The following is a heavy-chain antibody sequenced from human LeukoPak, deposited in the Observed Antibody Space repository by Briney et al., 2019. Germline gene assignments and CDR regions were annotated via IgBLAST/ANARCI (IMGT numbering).Heavy chain of an antibody. V-gene: IGHV3-21*01. D-gene: IGHD2-21*02. CDR1: GFTFSSYS. Sequence: GGSLRLSCAASGFTFSSYSMNWVRQAPGKGLEWVSSISSSSSYIYYADSVKGRFTISRDNAKNSLYLQMNSLRAEDTAVYYCASGQIVVVPPIHDCGQRTLVTV. CDR3: ASGQIVVVPPIHD. CDR2: ISSSSSYI. J-gene: IGHJ4*02.